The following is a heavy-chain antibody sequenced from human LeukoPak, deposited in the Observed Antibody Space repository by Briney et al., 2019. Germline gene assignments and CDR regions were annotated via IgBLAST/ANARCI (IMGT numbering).Heavy chain of an antibody. CDR2: IHSSMRT. V-gene: IGHV4-59*06. D-gene: IGHD3-3*01. CDR1: GGSISSYY. Sequence: SETLSLTCTVSGGSISSYYWSWIRQPPGKGLEWIGHIHSSMRTYYNPSLKSRLTISIDTSTNHFSLELSSVTAADTDVYYCARTDPSSSYIEKWGQGTLVTVSS. J-gene: IGHJ4*02. CDR3: ARTDPSSSYIEK.